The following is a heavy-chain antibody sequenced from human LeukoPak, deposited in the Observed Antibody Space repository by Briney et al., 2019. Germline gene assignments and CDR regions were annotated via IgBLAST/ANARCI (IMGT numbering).Heavy chain of an antibody. CDR3: ASLVGTSWYGA. CDR2: IIPMLNTE. D-gene: IGHD1-14*01. J-gene: IGHJ5*02. Sequence: SVKVSCKASGGTFSNYAISWVRQAPGQGLEWVGGIIPMLNTENYAQKLQGRVTIRTDESSSAAYMELSSLRSEDTAVYYCASLVGTSWYGAWGQGTLVTVSS. CDR1: GGTFSNYA. V-gene: IGHV1-69*05.